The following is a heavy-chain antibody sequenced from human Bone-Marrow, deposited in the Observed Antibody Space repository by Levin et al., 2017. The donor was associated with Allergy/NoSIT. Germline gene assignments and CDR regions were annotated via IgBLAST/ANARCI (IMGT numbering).Heavy chain of an antibody. Sequence: GGSLRLSCVASGFDFSNFSMNWVRQAPGRGLEWVSYISSRSSTIYNAPSVRGRFTTSRDNAKNSLFLHMKTLRAEDTAVYYCAKGGFGTETYYPDDLNGLDSWGQGTVVTVSA. J-gene: IGHJ5*01. CDR1: GFDFSNFS. CDR3: AKGGFGTETYYPDDLNGLDS. CDR2: ISSRSSTI. D-gene: IGHD4-17*01. V-gene: IGHV3-48*04.